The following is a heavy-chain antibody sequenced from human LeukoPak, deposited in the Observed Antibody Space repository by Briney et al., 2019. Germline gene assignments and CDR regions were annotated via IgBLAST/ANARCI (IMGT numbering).Heavy chain of an antibody. Sequence: ASVKVSCKTSGNTFTTYYMHCVRQAPGHGLECLGIINPSGDSTTYAQKFQGRVTMTRDTSTSTVYMDLSRLRSEDTAVYYCARHDLGGRSPFDCWGQGTLVTVSS. CDR3: ARHDLGGRSPFDC. CDR2: INPSGDST. J-gene: IGHJ4*02. D-gene: IGHD2-15*01. V-gene: IGHV1-46*01. CDR1: GNTFTTYY.